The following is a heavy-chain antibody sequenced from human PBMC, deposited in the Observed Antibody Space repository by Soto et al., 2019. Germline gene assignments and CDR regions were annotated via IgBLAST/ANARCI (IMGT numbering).Heavy chain of an antibody. V-gene: IGHV3-48*02. J-gene: IGHJ4*02. Sequence: EVQLVESGGGLVQPGGSLRLSCAASGFTFRSYSMKWVRQAPGKGLEWVSYISSSSSTIYYADSVKGRFTISRDNAKNSLYLQMNSLRDEDTAVYYCARGVYYYDSSGYWGYWGQGTLVTVSS. CDR1: GFTFRSYS. CDR3: ARGVYYYDSSGYWGY. D-gene: IGHD3-22*01. CDR2: ISSSSSTI.